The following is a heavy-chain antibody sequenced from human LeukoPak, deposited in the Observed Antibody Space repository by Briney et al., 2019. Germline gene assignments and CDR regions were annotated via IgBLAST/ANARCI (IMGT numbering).Heavy chain of an antibody. CDR2: ISGNGGGT. V-gene: IGHV3-23*01. CDR3: AKSFGYSRSWFDY. Sequence: GGSLRLSCAASGFSFSSYAMSWARQAPGKGLEWVSGISGNGGGTYYADSVKGRFTISRDNSKNTLYLQMNSLRAEDTAVYYCAKSFGYSRSWFDYWGQGTPVTVSS. D-gene: IGHD6-13*01. CDR1: GFSFSSYA. J-gene: IGHJ4*02.